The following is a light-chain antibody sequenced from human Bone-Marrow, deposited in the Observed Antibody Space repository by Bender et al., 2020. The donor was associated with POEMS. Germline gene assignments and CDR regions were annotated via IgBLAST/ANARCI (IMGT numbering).Light chain of an antibody. CDR1: SSDIGVYNH. CDR2: EVS. V-gene: IGLV2-14*03. Sequence: QSALTQPRSVSGSPGQSITFSCAGTSSDIGVYNHVSWYQQHPGKVPKLIISEVSDRPSGVPSRFSASKSGNTASLTISGLQAEDEADYYCCSYTTRRTLIFGGGTKLTVL. CDR3: CSYTTRRTLI. J-gene: IGLJ2*01.